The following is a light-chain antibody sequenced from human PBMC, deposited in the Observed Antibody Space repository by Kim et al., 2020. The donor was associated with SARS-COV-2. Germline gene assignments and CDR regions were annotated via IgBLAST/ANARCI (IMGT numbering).Light chain of an antibody. CDR1: QTVSSY. CDR2: AAI. Sequence: DIQMTQSPSSLSASVGDRVTITCRASQTVSSYLNWYQQKPGKAPKLLIYAAINLQGGVPSRFSGSGSGTDFTLAINSLQPEDFAIYYCQQTYNNHPTFGQGTKVDIK. CDR3: QQTYNNHPT. J-gene: IGKJ1*01. V-gene: IGKV1-39*01.